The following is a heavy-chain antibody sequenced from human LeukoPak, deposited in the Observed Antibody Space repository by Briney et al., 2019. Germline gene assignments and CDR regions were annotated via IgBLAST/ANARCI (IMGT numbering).Heavy chain of an antibody. CDR2: IGVGAGRT. CDR3: ARAAESYYYGSGSNIPLDY. J-gene: IGHJ4*02. D-gene: IGHD3-10*01. Sequence: GGSLRLSCAASGFSFSNFAMNWVRQAPGKGLEWVSAIGVGAGRTYYADSVKGRFTISRDNAKNSLYLLMNSLRAEDTAVYYCARAAESYYYGSGSNIPLDYWGQGTLVTVSS. CDR1: GFSFSNFA. V-gene: IGHV3-23*01.